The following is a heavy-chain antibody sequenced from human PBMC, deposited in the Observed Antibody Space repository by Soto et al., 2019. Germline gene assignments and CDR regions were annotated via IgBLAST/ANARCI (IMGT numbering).Heavy chain of an antibody. D-gene: IGHD3-22*01. CDR2: IWYDGSNK. J-gene: IGHJ4*02. Sequence: GGSLRLSCAASGFTFSSYGMHWVRQAPGKGLEWVAVIWYDGSNKYYADSVKGRFTISRDNSKNTLYLQMNSLRAEDTAVYYCARDPDYDSSGYPDYWGQGTLVTVSS. V-gene: IGHV3-33*01. CDR3: ARDPDYDSSGYPDY. CDR1: GFTFSSYG.